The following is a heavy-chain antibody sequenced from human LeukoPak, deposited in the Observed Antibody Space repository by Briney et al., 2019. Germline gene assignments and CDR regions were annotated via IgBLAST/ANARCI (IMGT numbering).Heavy chain of an antibody. V-gene: IGHV4-39*01. J-gene: IGHJ4*02. D-gene: IGHD3-3*01. CDR1: GGSISSGDYY. CDR2: IYYSGST. Sequence: SQTLSLTCTVSGGSISSGDYYWGWIRQPPGKGLEWIGSIYYSGSTYYNPSLKSRVTISVDTSKNQFSLKLSSVTAADTAVYYCARRKGRYDFWSGYPPFDYWGQGTLVTVSS. CDR3: ARRKGRYDFWSGYPPFDY.